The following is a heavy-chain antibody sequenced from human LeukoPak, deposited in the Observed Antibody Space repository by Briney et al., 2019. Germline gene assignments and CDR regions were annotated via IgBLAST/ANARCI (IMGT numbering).Heavy chain of an antibody. J-gene: IGHJ4*02. D-gene: IGHD1-26*01. V-gene: IGHV3-30*02. CDR1: GFTFSNYG. Sequence: GGSLRLSCAASGFTFSNYGMHWVRQAPGKGLEWVAFIRYDGSENYYADSVSGRFTISRDNSKNTLYLQMNSLRAEDTAVYYCGRAEWEPSNPINYWGQGTLVTVSS. CDR2: IRYDGSEN. CDR3: GRAEWEPSNPINY.